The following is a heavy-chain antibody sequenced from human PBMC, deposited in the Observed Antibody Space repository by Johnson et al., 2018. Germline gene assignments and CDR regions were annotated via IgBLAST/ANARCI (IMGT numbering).Heavy chain of an antibody. CDR1: GFTVSSNY. D-gene: IGHD6-19*01. CDR2: IYSGGST. J-gene: IGHJ6*03. Sequence: VQLVESGGGLVQPGGSXRLSCAASGFTVSSNYMSWVRQAPGKGLEWVSVIYSGGSTYYADSVKGRFTISRDNSKNTLYLQMNSLRAEDTAVYYCARDRAVAGPYYYYYMDVWGKGTTVTVSS. V-gene: IGHV3-66*02. CDR3: ARDRAVAGPYYYYYMDV.